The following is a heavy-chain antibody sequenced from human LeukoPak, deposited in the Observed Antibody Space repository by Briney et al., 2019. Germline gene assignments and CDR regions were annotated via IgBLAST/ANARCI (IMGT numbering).Heavy chain of an antibody. CDR2: ISSSSSTI. Sequence: GGSLRLSCAASGFTFSSYEMNWVRQAPGKGLEWVSYISSSSSTIHYADSVKGRFTISRDNAKNSLYLQMNSLRAEDTAVYYCARAYYDYVWGSYTSDYYMDVWGKGTTVTISS. V-gene: IGHV3-48*01. J-gene: IGHJ6*03. CDR1: GFTFSSYE. CDR3: ARAYYDYVWGSYTSDYYMDV. D-gene: IGHD3-16*01.